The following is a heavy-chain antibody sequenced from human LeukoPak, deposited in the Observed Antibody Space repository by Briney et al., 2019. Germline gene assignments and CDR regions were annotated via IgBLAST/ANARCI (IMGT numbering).Heavy chain of an antibody. D-gene: IGHD1-26*01. V-gene: IGHV4-34*01. J-gene: IGHJ3*02. Sequence: SETLSLTCAVYGGSFSGYYWSWIRQPPGKGLEWIGEINHSGSTNYNPSLKSRVTISVDTSKNQFSLKLSSVTAADTAVYYCATGEKVGALGGYDAFDIWGQGTMVTVSS. CDR3: ATGEKVGALGGYDAFDI. CDR1: GGSFSGYY. CDR2: INHSGST.